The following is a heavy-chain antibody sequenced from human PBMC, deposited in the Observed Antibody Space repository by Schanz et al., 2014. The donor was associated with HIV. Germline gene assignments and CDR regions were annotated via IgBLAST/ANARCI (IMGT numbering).Heavy chain of an antibody. CDR2: THYRGST. CDR1: GDSISSSY. J-gene: IGHJ6*02. CDR3: ARVGRAAAGFIYYYGMDV. D-gene: IGHD6-13*01. Sequence: QVQLRESGPGLVKPSETLSLTCTVSGDSISSSYWIWIRQPPGKALEWIGYTHYRGSTNYNPSLKSRGSTSVDTSKNQFSLKLTSVTAADTAVYYCARVGRAAAGFIYYYGMDVWGQGTTVTVSS. V-gene: IGHV4-59*01.